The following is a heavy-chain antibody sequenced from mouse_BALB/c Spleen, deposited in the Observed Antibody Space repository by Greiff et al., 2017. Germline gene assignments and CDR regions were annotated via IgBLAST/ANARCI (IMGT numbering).Heavy chain of an antibody. D-gene: IGHD3-1*01. Sequence: QVHVKQSGPELVRPGASVKMSCKASGYTFTSYWMHWVKQRPGQGLEWIGLIDPSNSETSFNQKFKDKGTLNVDKSSNTAYMPLSSLTSEDSAVCYCARYLTGHFDDWGEGTTLTVSS. V-gene: IGHV1-59*01. CDR1: GYTFTSYW. CDR3: ARYLTGHFDD. CDR2: IDPSNSET. J-gene: IGHJ2*01.